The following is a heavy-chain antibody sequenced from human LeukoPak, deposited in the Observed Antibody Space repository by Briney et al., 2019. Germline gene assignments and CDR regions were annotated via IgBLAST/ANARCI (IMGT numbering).Heavy chain of an antibody. V-gene: IGHV1-69*13. CDR2: IIPIFGTA. J-gene: IGHJ4*02. CDR3: RIVGATRGGFDY. CDR1: GGTFSSYA. Sequence: ASVKVSCKASGGTFSSYAISWVRQAPGQGLEWMGGIIPIFGTANYAQKFQGRVTITADESTSTAYMELSSLRSEDTAVYYCRIVGATRGGFDYWGQGTLVTVSS. D-gene: IGHD1-26*01.